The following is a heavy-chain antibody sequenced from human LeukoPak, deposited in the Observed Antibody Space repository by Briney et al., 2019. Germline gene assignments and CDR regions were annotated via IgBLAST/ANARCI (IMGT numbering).Heavy chain of an antibody. Sequence: GGSLRLSCAASGLTFSNAWMSWVRQAPGKGLEWVGRIKSKTDGGTTDYAAPVKGRFTISRDDSKNTLYLQMNSLKTEDTAVYYCARGSEWYCSGGSCPIDYWGQGTLVTVSS. CDR3: ARGSEWYCSGGSCPIDY. CDR1: GLTFSNAW. CDR2: IKSKTDGGTT. J-gene: IGHJ4*02. D-gene: IGHD2-15*01. V-gene: IGHV3-15*01.